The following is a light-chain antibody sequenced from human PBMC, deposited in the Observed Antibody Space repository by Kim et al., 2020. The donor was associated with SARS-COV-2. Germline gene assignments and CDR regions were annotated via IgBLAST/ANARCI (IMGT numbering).Light chain of an antibody. Sequence: SSELTQDPAVSVALGQTVRITCQGDSLRSYYATWYQQKPRQAPVLVIYGRNNRPSGIPDRFSGSTSENTASLTISGAQAEDEADFYCQSRDSGGKVIFGGGTQLTVL. CDR1: SLRSYY. J-gene: IGLJ2*01. V-gene: IGLV3-19*01. CDR3: QSRDSGGKVI. CDR2: GRN.